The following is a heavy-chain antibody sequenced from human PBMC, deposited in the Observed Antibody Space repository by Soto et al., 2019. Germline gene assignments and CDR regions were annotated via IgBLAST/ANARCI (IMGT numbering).Heavy chain of an antibody. J-gene: IGHJ6*02. CDR1: GYSFTSYW. V-gene: IGHV5-51*01. CDR3: ARRAAAAGSLDYGMDV. D-gene: IGHD6-13*01. Sequence: PGESLKISCKGSGYSFTSYWIGWVRQMPGKGLEWMGIIYPGDSDTRYSPSFQGQVTISADKSISTAYLQWSSLKASDTAMYYCARRAAAAGSLDYGMDVWGRGTTVTVSS. CDR2: IYPGDSDT.